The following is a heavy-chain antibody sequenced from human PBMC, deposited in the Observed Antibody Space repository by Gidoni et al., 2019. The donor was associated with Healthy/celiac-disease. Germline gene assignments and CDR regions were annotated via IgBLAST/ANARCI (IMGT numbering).Heavy chain of an antibody. V-gene: IGHV4-34*01. Sequence: QVQLQQWGAGLLKPSETLSLTCAVYGGSFSGYYWSWIRQPPGKGLEWIGEINHSGSTNYNPSLKSRVTISVDTSKNQFSLKLSSVTAADTAVYYCARGARLRGGSSNYYYYGMDVWGQGTTVTVSS. J-gene: IGHJ6*02. CDR1: GGSFSGYY. CDR2: INHSGST. D-gene: IGHD2-15*01. CDR3: ARGARLRGGSSNYYYYGMDV.